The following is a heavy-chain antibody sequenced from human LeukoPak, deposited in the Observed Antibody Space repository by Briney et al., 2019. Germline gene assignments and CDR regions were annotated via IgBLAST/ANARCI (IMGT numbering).Heavy chain of an antibody. CDR3: ARDFGGNSIQYYFDY. J-gene: IGHJ4*02. D-gene: IGHD4-23*01. Sequence: GRSLRLSYAASGFTFSSYAMHWVRQAPGKGLEWVAVISYDGSNKYYADSVKGRFTISRDNSKNTLYLQMNSLRAEDTAVYYCARDFGGNSIQYYFDYWGQGTLVTVSS. CDR1: GFTFSSYA. V-gene: IGHV3-30*04. CDR2: ISYDGSNK.